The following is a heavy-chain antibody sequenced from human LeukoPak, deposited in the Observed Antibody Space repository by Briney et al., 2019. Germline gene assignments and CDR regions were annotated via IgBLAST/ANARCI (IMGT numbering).Heavy chain of an antibody. CDR2: IDHYGGKQ. CDR3: EIGVWSRADS. D-gene: IGHD3-3*01. J-gene: IGHJ4*02. Sequence: GGSLRLSCAASGFTFSVYWMTWVRQAPGKGLEWVATIDHYGGKQYYAHSLKGRFTISRDNAKNTLYLQMNSLRADDTAVYYCEIGVWSRADSCGQGTLVTVSS. CDR1: GFTFSVYW. V-gene: IGHV3-7*05.